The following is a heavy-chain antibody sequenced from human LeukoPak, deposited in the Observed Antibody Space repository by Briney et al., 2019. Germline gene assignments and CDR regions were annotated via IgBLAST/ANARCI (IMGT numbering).Heavy chain of an antibody. J-gene: IGHJ4*02. V-gene: IGHV4-4*07. Sequence: PSETLSLTCTVSSGSISTYYWSWIRQPAGKGLEWIGHIYRTGSTNYNPSLKSRVTMSVDTSKNLFSPRLNFVTAADTAVYYCAREGNTGYDYIDYWGQGTLVTVSS. CDR2: IYRTGST. D-gene: IGHD5-12*01. CDR1: SGSISTYY. CDR3: AREGNTGYDYIDY.